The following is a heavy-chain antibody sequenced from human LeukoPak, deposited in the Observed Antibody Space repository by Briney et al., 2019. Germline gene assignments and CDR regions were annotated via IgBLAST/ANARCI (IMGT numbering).Heavy chain of an antibody. Sequence: ASVKVSCTASGYTFTSYGISWVRQAPGQGLEWMGWISAYNGNTNYAQKLQGRVTMTTDTSTSTAYMELRSLRSDDTAVYYCARIPRYCSGGSCYYYGMDVWGQGTTVTVSS. CDR1: GYTFTSYG. V-gene: IGHV1-18*01. CDR2: ISAYNGNT. CDR3: ARIPRYCSGGSCYYYGMDV. D-gene: IGHD2-15*01. J-gene: IGHJ6*02.